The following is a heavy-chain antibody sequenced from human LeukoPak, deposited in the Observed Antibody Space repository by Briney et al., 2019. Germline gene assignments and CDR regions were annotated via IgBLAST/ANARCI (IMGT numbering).Heavy chain of an antibody. V-gene: IGHV4-39*02. CDR1: GGSISSSSYY. Sequence: PSETLSLTCIVSGGSISSSSYYWDWIRQAPGEGLEWIGNFYDSGNTRYNPSLKSRVTISGDTSKNQFSLKLTSVTAADTAVYYCARDPNYDFWSGYYVAYFDYWGQGTLVTVSS. CDR2: FYDSGNT. J-gene: IGHJ4*02. D-gene: IGHD3-3*01. CDR3: ARDPNYDFWSGYYVAYFDY.